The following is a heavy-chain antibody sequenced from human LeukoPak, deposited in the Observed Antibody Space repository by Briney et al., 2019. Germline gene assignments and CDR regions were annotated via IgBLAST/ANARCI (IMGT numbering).Heavy chain of an antibody. Sequence: SETLSLTCAVYGGSFSGYYWSWIRQPPGKGLEWIGEINHSGSTNYNPSLKSRVTISVDTSKNQFSLKLSSVTAADTAVYYCARVYNWQYYYYYGMDVWGQGTTVTVSS. D-gene: IGHD1-20*01. J-gene: IGHJ6*02. CDR2: INHSGST. CDR1: GGSFSGYY. V-gene: IGHV4-34*01. CDR3: ARVYNWQYYYYYGMDV.